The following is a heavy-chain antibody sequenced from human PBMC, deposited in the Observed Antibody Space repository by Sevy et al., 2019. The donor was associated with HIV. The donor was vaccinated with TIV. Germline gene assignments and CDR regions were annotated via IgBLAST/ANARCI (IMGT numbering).Heavy chain of an antibody. CDR3: ARRLYGDYSDAFDI. Sequence: QSQTLSLTCTVPGGSISSSDYYWSWIRQPPGKGLEWIGYISYSGNTYYSPSLKSRVTISGDTSQNQFSLKLSSVTAADTAVYYCARRLYGDYSDAFDIWGQGTVVTVSS. CDR1: GGSISSSDYY. V-gene: IGHV4-30-4*01. D-gene: IGHD4-17*01. J-gene: IGHJ3*02. CDR2: ISYSGNT.